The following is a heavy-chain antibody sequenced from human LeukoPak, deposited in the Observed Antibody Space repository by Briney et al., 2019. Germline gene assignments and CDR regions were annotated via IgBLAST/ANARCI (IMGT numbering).Heavy chain of an antibody. CDR2: ISGSGGST. CDR3: AKCRGRITMIVDDAFDI. V-gene: IGHV3-23*01. CDR1: GFTFSSYA. J-gene: IGHJ3*02. Sequence: GGSLRLSCAASGFTFSSYAMSWVRQAPGKGLEWVSAISGSGGSTYYADSVKGRFTVSRDNSKNTLYLQMNSLRAEDTAVYYCAKCRGRITMIVDDAFDIWGQGTMVTVSS. D-gene: IGHD3-22*01.